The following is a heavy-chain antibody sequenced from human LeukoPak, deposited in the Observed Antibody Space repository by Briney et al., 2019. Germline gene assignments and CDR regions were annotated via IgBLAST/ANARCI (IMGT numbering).Heavy chain of an antibody. D-gene: IGHD4-11*01. CDR2: IYYSGST. CDR1: GGSVSSSRHY. V-gene: IGHV4-39*01. Sequence: PSETLSLTCGVSGGSVSSSRHYWAWIRQPPGKGLEWIGSIYYSGSTYYNPSLKSGVTISVDTSSNQFSLTLRSVPAADTSVYYCARQSRTTRDPFDSWGRAAQVIVSS. CDR3: ARQSRTTRDPFDS. J-gene: IGHJ4*02.